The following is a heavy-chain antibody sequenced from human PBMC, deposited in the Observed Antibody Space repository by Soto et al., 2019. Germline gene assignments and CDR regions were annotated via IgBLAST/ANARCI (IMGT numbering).Heavy chain of an antibody. Sequence: PXESLRLSCAASGFTFSSYGMHWVRQAPGKGLEWVAVISYDGSNKYYADSVKGRFTISRDNSKNTLYLQMNSLRAEDTAVYYCAKDGANYYGMDVWGQGTTVTVSS. J-gene: IGHJ6*02. CDR3: AKDGANYYGMDV. D-gene: IGHD3-16*01. CDR2: ISYDGSNK. V-gene: IGHV3-30*18. CDR1: GFTFSSYG.